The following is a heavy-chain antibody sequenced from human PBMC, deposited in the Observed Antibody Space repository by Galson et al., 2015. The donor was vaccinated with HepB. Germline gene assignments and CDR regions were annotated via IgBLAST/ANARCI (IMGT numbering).Heavy chain of an antibody. CDR2: ISAYNGYT. V-gene: IGHV1-18*01. D-gene: IGHD2-15*01. CDR1: GYTFSSYS. J-gene: IGHJ5*02. CDR3: ARGAHVVGVTATQNNWIDP. Sequence: SVKVSCKASGYTFSSYSITWVRQAPGQGPEWMGWISAYNGYTNYAQKFQGRVTMTTDTSTSTAYMELRNLRSDDTAVYYCARGAHVVGVTATQNNWIDPWGQGTLVTVSS.